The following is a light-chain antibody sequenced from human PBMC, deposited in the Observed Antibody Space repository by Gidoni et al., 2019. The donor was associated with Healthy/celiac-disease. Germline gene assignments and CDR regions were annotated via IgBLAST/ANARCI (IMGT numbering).Light chain of an antibody. CDR1: QSISSY. CDR2: AAS. V-gene: IGKV1-39*01. Sequence: DIQMTQSPSSLSASVGDRVTITCRASQSISSYLYWYQQKPGKAPKLLIYAASSLQSGVPSRFSGSGSGTDFTLTISSLQPEDFATYYCQQSYSTPRRTFGQGTKLEIK. CDR3: QQSYSTPRRT. J-gene: IGKJ2*01.